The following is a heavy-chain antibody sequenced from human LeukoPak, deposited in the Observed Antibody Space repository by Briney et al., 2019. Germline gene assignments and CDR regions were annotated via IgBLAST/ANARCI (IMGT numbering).Heavy chain of an antibody. CDR3: AREAYGSGSYYLNY. D-gene: IGHD3-10*01. Sequence: GASVKVSCKASGYTFTSYAMNWVRQAPGQGLEWMGWINTNTGNPTYAQGFTGRFVFSLDTSVSTAYLQISSLKAEDTAVYYCAREAYGSGSYYLNYWGQGTLVTVSS. CDR1: GYTFTSYA. J-gene: IGHJ4*02. CDR2: INTNTGNP. V-gene: IGHV7-4-1*02.